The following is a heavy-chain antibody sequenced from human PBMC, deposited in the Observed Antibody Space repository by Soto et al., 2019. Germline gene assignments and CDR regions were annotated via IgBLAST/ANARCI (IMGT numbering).Heavy chain of an antibody. CDR1: GFTLSTFA. Sequence: GGSLRLSCAVSGFTLSTFAMTRVRQAPGKGLECVSGITGSGSQIHYADSVKGRFTISKDNSKNTLYLQMDSLRADDTAVYFCAKDAVYKDGLWLMDQWGQGTQVTVSS. V-gene: IGHV3-23*01. CDR3: AKDAVYKDGLWLMDQ. D-gene: IGHD2-21*01. J-gene: IGHJ4*02. CDR2: ITGSGSQI.